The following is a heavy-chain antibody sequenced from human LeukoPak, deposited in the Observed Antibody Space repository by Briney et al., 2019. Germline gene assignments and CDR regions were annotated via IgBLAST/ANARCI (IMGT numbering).Heavy chain of an antibody. CDR2: INHSGST. CDR1: GGSFSGYY. D-gene: IGHD2-15*01. V-gene: IGHV4-34*01. Sequence: SETLSLACAVYGGSFSGYYWSWIRQPPGKGLEWIGEINHSGSTNYNPSLKSRVTISVDTSKNQFSLKLSSVTAADTAVYYCARRYCSGGSCWCSRYYFDYWGQGTLVTVSS. CDR3: ARRYCSGGSCWCSRYYFDY. J-gene: IGHJ4*02.